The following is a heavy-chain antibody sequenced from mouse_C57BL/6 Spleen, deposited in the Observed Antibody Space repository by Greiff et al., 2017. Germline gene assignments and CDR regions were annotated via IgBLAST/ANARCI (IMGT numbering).Heavy chain of an antibody. CDR3: ARPDCGSTWYFDV. J-gene: IGHJ1*03. V-gene: IGHV5-17*01. D-gene: IGHD1-1*01. CDR1: GFTFSDYG. Sequence: EVMLVESGGGLVKPGGSLKLSCAASGFTFSDYGMHWVRQAPEKGLEWVAYISSGSSTNDYADTVKGRFTNSRDNAKNTLFLQMTSLRSEDTAMYYFARPDCGSTWYFDVWGTGTTVTVSS. CDR2: ISSGSSTN.